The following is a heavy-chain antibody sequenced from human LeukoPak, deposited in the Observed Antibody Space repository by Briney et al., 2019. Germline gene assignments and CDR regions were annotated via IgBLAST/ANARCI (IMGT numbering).Heavy chain of an antibody. CDR2: TYYRSKWYN. CDR3: ARTRRPRDSGYDYYYYGMDV. V-gene: IGHV6-1*01. CDR1: GDSVSSSSAA. D-gene: IGHD5-12*01. J-gene: IGHJ6*02. Sequence: SQTLSLTCAISGDSVSSSSAAWNWIRQSPSRGLEWLGRTYYRSKWYNDYAVSVKSRITINPDTSKNQFSLQLNSVTPEDTAVHYCARTRRPRDSGYDYYYYGMDVWGQGTTVTVSS.